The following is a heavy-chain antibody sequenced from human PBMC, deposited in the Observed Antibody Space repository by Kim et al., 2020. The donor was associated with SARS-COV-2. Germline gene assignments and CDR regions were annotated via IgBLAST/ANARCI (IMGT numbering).Heavy chain of an antibody. CDR3: SSTTVVGSFHY. Sequence: GGSLRLSCAVSGSSVRSIYMTWVRQAPGKGLEWVSAIHDAGSTYYADSVKGRLTISCDIPKDTLYLHMYSLIATDTTAYYCSSTTVVGSFHYFGQGSLVT. V-gene: IGHV3-53*01. CDR1: GSSVRSIY. CDR2: IHDAGST. J-gene: IGHJ4*02. D-gene: IGHD2-15*01.